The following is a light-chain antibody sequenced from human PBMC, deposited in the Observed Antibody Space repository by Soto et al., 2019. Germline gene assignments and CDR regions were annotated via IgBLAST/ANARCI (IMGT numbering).Light chain of an antibody. CDR2: QVS. J-gene: IGKJ1*01. Sequence: DIVLTQTPLSSPVTLGQPASISCRSSQSLVYSDGNTYLSWLQQRPGQPPRLLIYQVSNRFSGVPDRFSGSGAGTDFTLKISRVEAEDVGVYYCMQFAHFPRTFGQWTKVEIK. CDR3: MQFAHFPRT. CDR1: QSLVYSDGNTY. V-gene: IGKV2-24*01.